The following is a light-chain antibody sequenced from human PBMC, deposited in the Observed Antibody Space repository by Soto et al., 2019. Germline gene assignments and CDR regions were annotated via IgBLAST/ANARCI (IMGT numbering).Light chain of an antibody. CDR3: SSHTSVNTRV. Sequence: QSVLTQPPSASGSLGQSVTISCTGTSGDVGRYNFVSWYQQQPGKAPKLIIYEVTQRPSGVSNRFSGSKSGNTASLTISGLQAEDEADYYCSSHTSVNTRVFGTGTKVTVL. V-gene: IGLV2-14*01. J-gene: IGLJ1*01. CDR2: EVT. CDR1: SGDVGRYNF.